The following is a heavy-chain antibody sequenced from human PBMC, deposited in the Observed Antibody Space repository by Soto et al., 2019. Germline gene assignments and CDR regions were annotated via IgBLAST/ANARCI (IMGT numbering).Heavy chain of an antibody. V-gene: IGHV3-53*01. J-gene: IGHJ4*02. Sequence: GGSLRLSCAASNLTVGSNYMTWVRQAPGKGLEWVSVIYSGGLTYYADSVKGRFTISRDTSKNTLYLQMNTLRADDTAVYYCASSAGFCSGGSCYDYWGQGTLVTVSS. CDR1: NLTVGSNY. CDR2: IYSGGLT. CDR3: ASSAGFCSGGSCYDY. D-gene: IGHD2-15*01.